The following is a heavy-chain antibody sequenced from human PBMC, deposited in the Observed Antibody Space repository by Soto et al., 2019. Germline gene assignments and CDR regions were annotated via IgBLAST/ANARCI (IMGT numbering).Heavy chain of an antibody. J-gene: IGHJ3*02. V-gene: IGHV4-30-2*01. CDR1: GGSISSGGYS. CDR3: ARRWGYDSSGYENDFDI. Sequence: TLSLTFAVSGGSISSGGYSWSWIRQPPGKGLEWIGYTYHSGSTYYNPSLKSRVTISVDRSKNQFSLKLSSVTAADTAVYYCARRWGYDSSGYENDFDIWGQGTMVTVSS. CDR2: TYHSGST. D-gene: IGHD3-22*01.